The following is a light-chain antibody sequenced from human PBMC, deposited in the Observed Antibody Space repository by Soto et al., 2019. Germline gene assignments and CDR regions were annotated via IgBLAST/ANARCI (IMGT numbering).Light chain of an antibody. CDR2: GAS. V-gene: IGKV3-20*01. CDR3: QQYGSSPPT. CDR1: QSVRSGY. Sequence: EIVLTQSPGTLSLSPGERATLSCTASQSVRSGYLAWYQQKPGQAPRLLIYGASTRATGIPDRFSGSGSGTDFTLTISRLEPEDFAVYYCQQYGSSPPTFGQGTKVEIK. J-gene: IGKJ1*01.